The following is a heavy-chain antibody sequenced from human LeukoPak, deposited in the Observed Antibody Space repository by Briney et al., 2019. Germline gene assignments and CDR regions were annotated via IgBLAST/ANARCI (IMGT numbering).Heavy chain of an antibody. CDR3: ARLDFSSSWYKSPAVYFQH. V-gene: IGHV1-18*01. D-gene: IGHD6-13*01. J-gene: IGHJ1*01. Sequence: ASVKVSCKASGYTFTSYGISWVRQAPGQGLEWMGWISAYNGNTNYAQKLQGRVTMTTDTSTSTVYMELRSLRSDDTAVYYCARLDFSSSWYKSPAVYFQHWGQGTLVTVSS. CDR2: ISAYNGNT. CDR1: GYTFTSYG.